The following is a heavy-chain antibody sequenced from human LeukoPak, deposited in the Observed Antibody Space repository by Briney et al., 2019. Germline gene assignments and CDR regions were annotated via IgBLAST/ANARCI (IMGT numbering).Heavy chain of an antibody. CDR3: ARDHSYYDILTGYY. D-gene: IGHD3-9*01. Sequence: GGSLRLSCAASGFTFSSYGMHWVRQAPGKGLEWVAVIWYDGSNKYYADSVKGRFTISRDNSKNTLYLQMNSLRAEDTAAYYCARDHSYYDILTGYYWGQGTLVTVSS. CDR2: IWYDGSNK. J-gene: IGHJ4*02. V-gene: IGHV3-33*01. CDR1: GFTFSSYG.